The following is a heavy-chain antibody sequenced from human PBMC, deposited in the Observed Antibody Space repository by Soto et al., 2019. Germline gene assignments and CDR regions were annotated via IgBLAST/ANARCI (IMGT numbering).Heavy chain of an antibody. J-gene: IGHJ3*02. CDR1: GFTFDDYG. CDR3: ARASPSGSYCDAFDI. Sequence: EVQLVESGGGVVRPGGSLRLSCAASGFTFDDYGMSWVRQAPGKGLEWVSVINWNGGSTGYADSVKGRFTISRDNAKNSLYLQQNSLRAEGTALYYCARASPSGSYCDAFDIWGQGTMVTVSS. V-gene: IGHV3-20*04. D-gene: IGHD1-26*01. CDR2: INWNGGST.